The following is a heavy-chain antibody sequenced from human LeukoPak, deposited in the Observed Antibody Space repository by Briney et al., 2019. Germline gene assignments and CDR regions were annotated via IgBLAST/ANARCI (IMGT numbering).Heavy chain of an antibody. V-gene: IGHV3-30-3*01. Sequence: QPGGSLRLSCAASGFTFSRSAMHWVRQAPGKGLVWLAFISYGGSNEFYADSVKGRFTISRDNSKNTLYLQMNSLRAEDTAVYHCAREVVGAIYFDCWGQGTLVTVSS. CDR1: GFTFSRSA. CDR2: ISYGGSNE. CDR3: AREVVGAIYFDC. J-gene: IGHJ4*02. D-gene: IGHD1-26*01.